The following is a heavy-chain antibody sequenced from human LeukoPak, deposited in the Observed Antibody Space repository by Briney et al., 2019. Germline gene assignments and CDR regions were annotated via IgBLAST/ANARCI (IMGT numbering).Heavy chain of an antibody. CDR1: GFTLSKYW. CDR2: IELDGSE. D-gene: IGHD3-16*01. J-gene: IGHJ5*02. CDR3: TRGGGDR. Sequence: PGGSLRLSCAVSGFTLSKYWMSWGRQAPGKGLEWMANIELDGSESSVASVKGRFTISRDNAENSLYLQMNSLRVEDTAVYYCTRGGGDRWGQGTLVTVSS. V-gene: IGHV3-7*01.